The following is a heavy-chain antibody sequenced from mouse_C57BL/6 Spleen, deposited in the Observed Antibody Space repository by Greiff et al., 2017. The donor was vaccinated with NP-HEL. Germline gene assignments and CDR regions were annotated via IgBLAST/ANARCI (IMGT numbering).Heavy chain of an antibody. Sequence: EVMLVESGGGLVKPGGSLKLSCAASGFTFSDYGMHWVRQAPEKGLEWVAYISSGSSTIYYADTVKGRFTISRDNAKNTLFLQMTSLRSENTAMYYCARRILYYFDYWGQGTTLTVSS. J-gene: IGHJ2*01. D-gene: IGHD5-2*01. CDR2: ISSGSSTI. V-gene: IGHV5-17*01. CDR1: GFTFSDYG. CDR3: ARRILYYFDY.